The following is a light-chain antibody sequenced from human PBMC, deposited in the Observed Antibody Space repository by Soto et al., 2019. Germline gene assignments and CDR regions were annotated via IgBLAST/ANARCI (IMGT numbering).Light chain of an antibody. V-gene: IGKV1-33*01. CDR2: AAS. J-gene: IGKJ5*01. Sequence: DIQMTQSPSSLSGSVGDSVTLTCQASQDIGNSVNWYQQKPGKAPKLLLSAASNLETGDPLRFSGSGSGTDFAFIISSLQPEDVATYFCQQYGSLPITFGQGTRLEI. CDR1: QDIGNS. CDR3: QQYGSLPIT.